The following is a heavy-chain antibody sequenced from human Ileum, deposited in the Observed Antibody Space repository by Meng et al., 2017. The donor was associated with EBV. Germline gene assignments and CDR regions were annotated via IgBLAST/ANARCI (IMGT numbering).Heavy chain of an antibody. Sequence: QTPFKESAPTVVKPTQTPSLTCTFSGFSLSTSGVGLGWIRQPPGKALEWLAMIYGQGDKHYSPSLTSRLTITKDTSKNQVVLTMTNMDSVDTATYYCALRPRQLLRGWFDSWGQGALVTVSS. CDR1: GFSLSTSGVG. CDR2: IYGQGDK. CDR3: ALRPRQLLRGWFDS. D-gene: IGHD6-13*01. V-gene: IGHV2-5*01. J-gene: IGHJ5*01.